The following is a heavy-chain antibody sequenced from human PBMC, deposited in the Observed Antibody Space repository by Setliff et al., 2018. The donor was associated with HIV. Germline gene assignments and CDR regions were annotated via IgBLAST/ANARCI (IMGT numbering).Heavy chain of an antibody. J-gene: IGHJ6*03. CDR1: GGTFSGYG. CDR3: AKGPLYSGYDLDYYCYYMDV. CDR2: IIPIFDTT. V-gene: IGHV1-69*13. Sequence: SVKVSCKASGGTFSGYGISWARQAPGQGLEWMGGIIPIFDTTNYAQKFQGRVTITADESTSTAYMELSSLRSEDTAVYYCAKGPLYSGYDLDYYCYYMDVWGKGTTVTVSS. D-gene: IGHD5-12*01.